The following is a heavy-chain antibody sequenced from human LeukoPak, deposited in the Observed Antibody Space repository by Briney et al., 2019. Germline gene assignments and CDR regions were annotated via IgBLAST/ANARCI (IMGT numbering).Heavy chain of an antibody. J-gene: IGHJ4*02. CDR1: GGSISSYY. CDR2: IYYSGST. Sequence: SETLSLTCTVSGGSISSYYWSWIRQPPGKGLEWIGYIYYSGSTNYNPSPKSRVTISVDTSKNQFSLKLSSVTAADTAVYYCARDQNHYDSSGYYDYWGQGTLVTVSS. V-gene: IGHV4-59*01. CDR3: ARDQNHYDSSGYYDY. D-gene: IGHD3-22*01.